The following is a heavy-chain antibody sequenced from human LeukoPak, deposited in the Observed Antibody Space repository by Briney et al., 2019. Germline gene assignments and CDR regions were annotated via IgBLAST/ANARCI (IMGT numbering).Heavy chain of an antibody. V-gene: IGHV1-69*04. Sequence: SVKVSCKASGGTFRSYAISWVRQAPGQGLEWMGRIIPIFGIANYAQKFQGRVAITADKSTSTAYMELSSLRSEDTAVYYCARDQEVRYGMDVWGQGTTVTVSS. D-gene: IGHD3-10*01. CDR2: IIPIFGIA. CDR1: GGTFRSYA. J-gene: IGHJ6*02. CDR3: ARDQEVRYGMDV.